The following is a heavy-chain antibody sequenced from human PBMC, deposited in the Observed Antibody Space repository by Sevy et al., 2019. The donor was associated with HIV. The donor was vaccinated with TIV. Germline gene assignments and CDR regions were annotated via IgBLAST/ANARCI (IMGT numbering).Heavy chain of an antibody. CDR2: INTYNGNT. D-gene: IGHD3-3*01. V-gene: IGHV1-18*01. CDR3: ARDKSVQVIFGVVRCNYGMDV. Sequence: ASVKVSCKASGYTLSSYGISWVRQAPGQGLEWMGWINTYNGNTKYAQKLQGRITMTTDTATSTAYMEVRSLRSDDTTVYYCARDKSVQVIFGVVRCNYGMDVWGQGTTVTVSS. J-gene: IGHJ6*02. CDR1: GYTLSSYG.